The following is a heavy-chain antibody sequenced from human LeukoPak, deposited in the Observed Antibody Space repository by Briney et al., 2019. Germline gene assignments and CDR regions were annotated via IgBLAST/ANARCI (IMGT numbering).Heavy chain of an antibody. CDR2: ISSSSSNI. D-gene: IGHD5-24*01. CDR1: GFTFSSYS. CDR3: AREMATIRVWPRTIDY. Sequence: GGSLRLSCAASGFTFSSYSMNWVRQAPGRGLEWVSSISSSSSNIYYADSVKGRFTISRDNAKTSLYLKMNSLRAEDTAVYYCAREMATIRVWPRTIDYWGQGTLVTVSS. V-gene: IGHV3-21*01. J-gene: IGHJ4*02.